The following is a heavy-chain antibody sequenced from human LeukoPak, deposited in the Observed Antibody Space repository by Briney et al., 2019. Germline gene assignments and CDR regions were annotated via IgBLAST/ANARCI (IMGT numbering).Heavy chain of an antibody. CDR1: GYSFTTYD. Sequence: ASVKVSCKASGYSFTTYDINWVRQATGQGLEWMGWMNLKSGYTGYAQKFQGRVTITGDTSTSTVYMELSSLRPEDTAVYYCARVAGSIDYWGQGTLVTVSS. CDR3: ARVAGSIDY. J-gene: IGHJ4*02. CDR2: MNLKSGYT. V-gene: IGHV1-8*03. D-gene: IGHD1-26*01.